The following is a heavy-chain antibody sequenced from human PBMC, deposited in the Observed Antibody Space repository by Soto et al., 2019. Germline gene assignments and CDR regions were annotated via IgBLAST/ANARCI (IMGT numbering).Heavy chain of an antibody. D-gene: IGHD3-3*01. V-gene: IGHV4-31*03. CDR2: IYYNGST. CDR3: ARDPRGVATTFYYGMDF. Sequence: QVQLQESGPGLVKPSQTLSLTCTVSGGSISSGSYYWSWIRQYSGKGLEGIGYIYYNGSTYYNPSLKSRVTISVDTSKNQFSLKLSSVTAADTAVYYCARDPRGVATTFYYGMDFWGQGTTVTVSS. CDR1: GGSISSGSYY. J-gene: IGHJ6*02.